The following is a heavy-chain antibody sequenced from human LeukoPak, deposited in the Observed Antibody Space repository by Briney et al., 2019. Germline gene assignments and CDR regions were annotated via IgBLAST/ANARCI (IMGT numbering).Heavy chain of an antibody. V-gene: IGHV4-31*03. J-gene: IGHJ5*02. CDR1: GGSISSGGYY. D-gene: IGHD2-15*01. CDR2: IYYSGST. Sequence: SQTLSLTCTVSGGSISSGGYYWSWIRQRPGKGLEWIGYIYYSGSTYYNPSLKSRVTISVDTSKNQFSLKLSSVTAADRAVYYCARDSRWWFDPWGQGTLVTVSS. CDR3: ARDSRWWFDP.